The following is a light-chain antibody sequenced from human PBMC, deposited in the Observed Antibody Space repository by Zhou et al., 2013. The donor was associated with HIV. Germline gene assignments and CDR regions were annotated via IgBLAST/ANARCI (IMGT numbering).Light chain of an antibody. CDR2: GAS. J-gene: IGKJ4*01. CDR1: EDINKY. Sequence: DIEMTQSPSSLSAFVGDRVTITCRASEDINKYLAWYQQRPGKVPKLLMYGASTLLSGVPSRFSGGGSGTEFTLTISSLQPEDVATYYCQRYNSAPPLTFGGGTKWRSN. V-gene: IGKV1-27*01. CDR3: QRYNSAPPLT.